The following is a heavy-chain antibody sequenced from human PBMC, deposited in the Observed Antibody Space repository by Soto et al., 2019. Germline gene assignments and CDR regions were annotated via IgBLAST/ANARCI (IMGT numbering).Heavy chain of an antibody. D-gene: IGHD2-21*01. J-gene: IGHJ6*02. CDR1: RVTFSTYG. V-gene: IGHV3-33*01. CDR3: AGGETGAEYYYGMDF. CDR2: IWYHGSIK. Sequence: PGGSLRLSCAASRVTFSTYGMHWVRQSPGKGLESVAVIWYHGSIKFYAASVKRRFTISRDNSDNTLYMQMNSVRAEDTDVYYCAGGETGAEYYYGMDFWGHGTTVTVSS.